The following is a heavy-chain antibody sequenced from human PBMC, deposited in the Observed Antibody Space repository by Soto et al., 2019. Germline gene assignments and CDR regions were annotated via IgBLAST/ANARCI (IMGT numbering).Heavy chain of an antibody. CDR2: ISAYNGNT. Sequence: QVQLVQSGAEVKKPGASVKVSCKASGYTFTSYGISWVRQAPGQGLEWMGWISAYNGNTNYAQKLQGRVTMTTDTXXXXAYRELRSLRSDXTAXXYCARETRPSIGIXAAGWYFDLWGRGTLVTVSS. V-gene: IGHV1-18*01. D-gene: IGHD6-13*01. CDR3: ARETRPSIGIXAAGWYFDL. CDR1: GYTFTSYG. J-gene: IGHJ2*01.